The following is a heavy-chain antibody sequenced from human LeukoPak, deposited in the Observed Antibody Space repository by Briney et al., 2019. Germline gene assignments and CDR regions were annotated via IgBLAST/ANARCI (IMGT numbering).Heavy chain of an antibody. CDR2: INPDGGYQ. CDR1: GLAFRDDW. CDR3: ARGSYYGMDV. V-gene: IGHV3-7*04. Sequence: PGGALRLSCAASGLAFRDDWMSGLRQAPGKGLEWVANINPDGGYQNYVDSVTGRFTISRANAKNSLYLQMNSLRAEDTAVYYCARGSYYGMDVWGQGTTVTVSS. J-gene: IGHJ6*02.